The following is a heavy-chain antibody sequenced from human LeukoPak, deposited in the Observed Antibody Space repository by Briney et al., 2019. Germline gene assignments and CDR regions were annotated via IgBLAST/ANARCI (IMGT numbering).Heavy chain of an antibody. CDR1: GYTFTIYD. CDR2: MNPNSGNT. V-gene: IGHV1-8*01. CDR3: ARGPLSRGDY. Sequence: ASVTVSFKASGYTFTIYDINWVRQAPGQGLEWMGWMNPNSGNTGYAQKFQGRVTMTRNTSISTAYMELSSLRSEDTAVYYCARGPLSRGDYWGQGTLVTVSS. J-gene: IGHJ4*02.